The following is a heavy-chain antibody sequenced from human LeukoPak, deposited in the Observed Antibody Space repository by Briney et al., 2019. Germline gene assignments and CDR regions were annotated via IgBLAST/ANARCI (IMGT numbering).Heavy chain of an antibody. CDR3: AVFIAARGGYYYYGMDV. D-gene: IGHD6-6*01. Sequence: SQTLSLTCAVSGGSISSGGYSWSWIRQPPGKGLEWIGYIYHSGSTYYNPSLKSRVTISVDRSKNQFSLKLSSVTAADTAVYYCAVFIAARGGYYYYGMDVWGQGTTVTVSS. V-gene: IGHV4-30-2*01. CDR1: GGSISSGGYS. CDR2: IYHSGST. J-gene: IGHJ6*02.